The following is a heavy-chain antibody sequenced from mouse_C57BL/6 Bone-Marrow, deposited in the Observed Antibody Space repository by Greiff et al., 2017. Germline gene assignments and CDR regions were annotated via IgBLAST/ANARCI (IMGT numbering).Heavy chain of an antibody. CDR3: ARQDYGSSLYYAMDY. CDR2: ISSGGSYT. D-gene: IGHD1-1*01. J-gene: IGHJ4*01. Sequence: EVQGVESGGDLVKPGGSLKLSCAASGFTFSSYGMSWVRQTPDKRLEWVATISSGGSYTYYPDSVKGRFTISRDNAKNTLYLQMSSLKSEDTAMYYCARQDYGSSLYYAMDYWGQGTSVTVSS. V-gene: IGHV5-6*01. CDR1: GFTFSSYG.